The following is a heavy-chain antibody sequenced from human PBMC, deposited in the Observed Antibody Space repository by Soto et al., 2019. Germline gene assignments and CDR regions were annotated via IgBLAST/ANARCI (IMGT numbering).Heavy chain of an antibody. D-gene: IGHD3-16*01. CDR3: ARDRGGITVSSKPLGEWFDP. CDR2: VSQGGTAAYLSEGETT. CDR1: GVSINNFF. J-gene: IGHJ5*02. Sequence: PSETLSLTCTVSGVSINNFFWSWIRQTPGKGLKWIGYVSQGGTAAYLSEGETTGYNPSLESRAPISLDLPKNQFSLRLTSVTAADTAVYYCARDRGGITVSSKPLGEWFDPWGQGTLVTVSS. V-gene: IGHV4-59*01.